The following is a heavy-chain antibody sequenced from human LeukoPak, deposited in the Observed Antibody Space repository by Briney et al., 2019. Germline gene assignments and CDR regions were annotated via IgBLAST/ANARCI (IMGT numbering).Heavy chain of an antibody. D-gene: IGHD2-15*01. CDR1: GFTFRDYY. CDR2: ITSSGSSI. V-gene: IGHV3-11*01. J-gene: IGHJ4*02. CDR3: AKIRCSGDACYPIRYFDY. Sequence: PGGSLTLSCAASGFTFRDYYMSWTRQAPGKGLEWVSYITSSGSSIYYADSVKGRFTISRDNAKNSLYLQMNSLRAEDTAVYYCAKIRCSGDACYPIRYFDYWGQGTLVTVSS.